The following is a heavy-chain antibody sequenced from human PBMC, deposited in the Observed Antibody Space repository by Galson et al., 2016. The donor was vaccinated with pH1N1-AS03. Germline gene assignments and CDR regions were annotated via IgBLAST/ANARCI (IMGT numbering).Heavy chain of an antibody. J-gene: IGHJ4*02. Sequence: PALVKPTQTLTLTCTVSGFSLSAGGVHVAWIRQSPGKALEWLATIDSDDDKYYTTSLKTRLTISKDTSKNQVVLTMTNMDPVDTATYYCARVWGAAAGYFDYWGPGNLVVVSS. CDR3: ARVWGAAAGYFDY. CDR2: IDSDDDK. D-gene: IGHD6-13*01. CDR1: GFSLSAGGVH. V-gene: IGHV2-70*01.